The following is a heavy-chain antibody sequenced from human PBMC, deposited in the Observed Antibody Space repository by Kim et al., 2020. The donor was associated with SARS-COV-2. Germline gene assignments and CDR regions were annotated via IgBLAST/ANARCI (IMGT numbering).Heavy chain of an antibody. CDR3: AGGSWVRGVIIKGQEDYYGIDV. D-gene: IGHD3-10*01. CDR1: GYTFTSYA. V-gene: IGHV7-4-1*02. Sequence: ASVKVSCKASGYTFTSYAMNWVRQAPGQGLEWMGWINTNTGNPTYAQGFTGRFVFSLDTSVSTAYLQLSSLKAEDTAVYYCAGGSWVRGVIIKGQEDYYGIDVWGQGTTVTVSS. J-gene: IGHJ6*02. CDR2: INTNTGNP.